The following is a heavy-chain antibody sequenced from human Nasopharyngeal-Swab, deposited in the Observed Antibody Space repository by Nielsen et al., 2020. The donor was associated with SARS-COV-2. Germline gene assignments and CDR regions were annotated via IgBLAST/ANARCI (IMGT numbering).Heavy chain of an antibody. V-gene: IGHV3-21*01. CDR3: ARGQGSSWQLGLL. CDR2: ISSSSSYI. CDR1: GFTFSSYS. Sequence: GGSLRLSCAASGFTFSSYSMNWVRQAPGKGLEWVSSISSSSSYIYYADSVKGRFTISRDNAKNSLYLQMNSLRAEDTAVYYCARGQGSSWQLGLLWGQGTLVTVSS. J-gene: IGHJ4*02. D-gene: IGHD6-6*01.